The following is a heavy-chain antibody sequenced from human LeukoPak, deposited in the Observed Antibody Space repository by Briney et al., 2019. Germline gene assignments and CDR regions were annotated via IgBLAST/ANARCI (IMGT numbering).Heavy chain of an antibody. V-gene: IGHV3-48*01. CDR2: ISSSSSTI. CDR3: ARGYSSGWTYYFDY. CDR1: GFTFSSYG. J-gene: IGHJ4*02. D-gene: IGHD6-19*01. Sequence: GGSLRLSCAASGFTFSSYGMTWVRQAPGKGLEWVSYISSSSSTIYYADSVKGRFTISRDNAKNSLYLQLNSLRAEDTAVYYCARGYSSGWTYYFDYWGQGTLVTVSS.